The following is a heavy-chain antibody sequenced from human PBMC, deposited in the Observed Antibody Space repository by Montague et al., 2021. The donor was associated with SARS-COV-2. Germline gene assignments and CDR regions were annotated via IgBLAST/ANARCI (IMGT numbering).Heavy chain of an antibody. CDR1: GGSFSGYY. Sequence: SETLSLTCAVYGGSFSGYYWSWIRQPPGRGLEWIGETNDSGRTNYNPSLKGRVTISVDTSKNQFSLRLSSVTAAETAAYYCARGYCSGSGYYYYYGMDVWGQGTTVTVSS. J-gene: IGHJ6*02. V-gene: IGHV4-34*01. D-gene: IGHD2-15*01. CDR3: ARGYCSGSGYYYYYGMDV. CDR2: TNDSGRT.